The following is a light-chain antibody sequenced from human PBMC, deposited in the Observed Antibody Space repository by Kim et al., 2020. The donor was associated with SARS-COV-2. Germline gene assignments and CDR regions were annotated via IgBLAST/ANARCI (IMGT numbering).Light chain of an antibody. CDR1: GSSIGAGYD. CDR3: QSYDSSLSGYV. Sequence: GVTVAGTGSGSSIGAGYDVNWYRQLPGTAPKVLIYSDSYRPSGVPDRFSGSKSGTSASLAITGLQAEDEADYYCQSYDSSLSGYVFGTGTKVTVL. J-gene: IGLJ1*01. V-gene: IGLV1-40*01. CDR2: SDS.